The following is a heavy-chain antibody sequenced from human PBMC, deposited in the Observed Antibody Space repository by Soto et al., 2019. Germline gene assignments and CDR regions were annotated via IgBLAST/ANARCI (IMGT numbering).Heavy chain of an antibody. J-gene: IGHJ4*02. D-gene: IGHD2-21*02. Sequence: SETLSLTCAVSGGSISSSNWWRWGRQPPGKGLEWIGEIYHSGSTNYNPSLKSRGTISVDKSKNQCSLKLSSVTAADTAVYYCARGVVTAIRSFDYWGQGTLVT. CDR3: ARGVVTAIRSFDY. V-gene: IGHV4-4*02. CDR2: IYHSGST. CDR1: GGSISSSNW.